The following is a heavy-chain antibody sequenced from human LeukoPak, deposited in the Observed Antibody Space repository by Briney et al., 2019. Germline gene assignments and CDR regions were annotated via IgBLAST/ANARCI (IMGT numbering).Heavy chain of an antibody. D-gene: IGHD5-18*01. CDR2: ISYDGSNK. J-gene: IGHJ4*02. CDR1: GFTFSSYS. Sequence: PGGSLRLSCAASGFTFSSYSMNWVRQAPGKGLEWVAVISYDGSNKYYADSVKGRFTISRDNSKNTLYLQMNSLRAEDTAVYYCAKDGPYSYGSFNPDYWGQGTLVTVSS. CDR3: AKDGPYSYGSFNPDY. V-gene: IGHV3-30*18.